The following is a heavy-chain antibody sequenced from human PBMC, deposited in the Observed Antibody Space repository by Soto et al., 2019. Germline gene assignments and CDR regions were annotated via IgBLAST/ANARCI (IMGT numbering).Heavy chain of an antibody. Sequence: SVKVSCKASGGTFSSYAISWVRQAPGQGLEWMGGIIPIFGTANYAQKFQGRVTITADESTSTAYMELSSLRSEDTAVYYCASPDTAMGYYYYYGMDVWGQGTTVTVSS. D-gene: IGHD5-18*01. CDR3: ASPDTAMGYYYYYGMDV. CDR2: IIPIFGTA. J-gene: IGHJ6*02. CDR1: GGTFSSYA. V-gene: IGHV1-69*13.